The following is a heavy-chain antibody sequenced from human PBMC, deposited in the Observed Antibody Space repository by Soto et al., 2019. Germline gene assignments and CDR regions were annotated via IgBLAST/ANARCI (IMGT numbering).Heavy chain of an antibody. CDR2: IIPIFGTA. D-gene: IGHD3-10*02. CDR3: AKLSPSATAVPF. Sequence: ASVKVSCKASGGTFSSFAINWMRQAPGQGLEWMGGIIPIFGTANYAQKFQGRVTITADESTSTAYMELTTLTSEDTAVYYCAKLSPSATAVPFWGQGTLVTVSS. V-gene: IGHV1-69*13. J-gene: IGHJ4*02. CDR1: GGTFSSFA.